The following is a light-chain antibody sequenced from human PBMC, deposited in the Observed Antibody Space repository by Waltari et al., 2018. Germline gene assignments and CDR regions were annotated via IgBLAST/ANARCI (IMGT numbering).Light chain of an antibody. CDR3: QQFFATPLT. CDR1: QSLLYSSNNRNY. V-gene: IGKV4-1*01. J-gene: IGKJ4*01. Sequence: DIVMTQSPDSLAVSLGERATINCKSSQSLLYSSNNRNYLVWYQQKPGHPPKVVVNWASTRASGVPDRFSGSGSGTDFTLTSSSLQAEDVAVYYCQQFFATPLTFGGGTKVEIK. CDR2: WAS.